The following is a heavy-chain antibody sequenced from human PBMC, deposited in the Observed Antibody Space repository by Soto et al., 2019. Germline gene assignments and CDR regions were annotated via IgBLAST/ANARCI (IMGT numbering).Heavy chain of an antibody. J-gene: IGHJ4*02. CDR2: INQDGSEK. Sequence: GGSLRLSCAASGFTFSSYWMSWVRQAPGKGLEWVARINQDGSEKYYVDSVKGRFTISRDNAKNSLYLQMNSLRAEDTAVYYCARDYPGGRYSDYWGQGTLVTVSS. CDR1: GFTFSSYW. V-gene: IGHV3-7*03. D-gene: IGHD1-26*01. CDR3: ARDYPGGRYSDY.